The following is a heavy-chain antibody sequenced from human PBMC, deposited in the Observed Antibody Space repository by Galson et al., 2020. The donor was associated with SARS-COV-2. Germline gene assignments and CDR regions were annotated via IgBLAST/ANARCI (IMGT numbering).Heavy chain of an antibody. V-gene: IGHV4-39*01. J-gene: IGHJ3*02. CDR1: GGSISSSRYY. CDR2: IYYSGST. Sequence: SETLSLTCTVSGGSISSSRYYWGWIRQPPGKGLEWIGNIYYSGSTYYNPSLKSRVTISVDTSKNKFSLKLSSVTAADTAVFYCARQGFCTTGVCYSSILDAFDIWGQGTMVTVSS. CDR3: ARQGFCTTGVCYSSILDAFDI. D-gene: IGHD2-8*01.